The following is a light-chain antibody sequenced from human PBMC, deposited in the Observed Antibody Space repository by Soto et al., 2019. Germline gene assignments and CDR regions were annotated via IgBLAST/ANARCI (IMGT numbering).Light chain of an antibody. CDR2: DAS. Sequence: EIVLTQSPATLSLSPGERATLSCRASQSVSSYLAWYQQTPGQAPRLLISDASNRATGIPARFRGSGSGTDFTLTISSLQPEDFAIYYCQQRSNWPITFGQGTRLEIK. CDR1: QSVSSY. V-gene: IGKV3-11*01. J-gene: IGKJ5*01. CDR3: QQRSNWPIT.